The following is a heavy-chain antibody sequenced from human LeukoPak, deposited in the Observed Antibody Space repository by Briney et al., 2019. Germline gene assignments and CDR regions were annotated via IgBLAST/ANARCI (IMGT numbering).Heavy chain of an antibody. Sequence: ASVMVSCKTSGYTFTSYGISWVRQAPGQGLEWMGWISAYNGNTNYAQKVQGRVTMTTDTSTSTAYMELRSLRSEDTAVYYCARDSGYETGRYYYYMDVWGKGTTVTVSS. D-gene: IGHD5-12*01. J-gene: IGHJ6*03. CDR2: ISAYNGNT. CDR3: ARDSGYETGRYYYYMDV. CDR1: GYTFTSYG. V-gene: IGHV1-18*01.